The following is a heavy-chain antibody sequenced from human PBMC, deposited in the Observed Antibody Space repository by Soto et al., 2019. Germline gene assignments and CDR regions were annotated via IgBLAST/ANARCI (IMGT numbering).Heavy chain of an antibody. V-gene: IGHV4-31*03. CDR1: GGSISSGGYY. D-gene: IGHD2-2*01. Sequence: QVQLQESGPGLVKPSQTLSLTCTVSGGSISSGGYYWSWIRQHPGKGLEWIGYIYYSGSTYYNPSLKRRVTISVDTSKNQFSLKLSSVTAADTAVYYCARVGNCSSTSCYGGFAYWGQGTLVTVSS. CDR3: ARVGNCSSTSCYGGFAY. CDR2: IYYSGST. J-gene: IGHJ4*02.